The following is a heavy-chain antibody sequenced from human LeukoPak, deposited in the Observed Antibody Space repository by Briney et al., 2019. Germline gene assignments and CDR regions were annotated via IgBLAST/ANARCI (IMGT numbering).Heavy chain of an antibody. V-gene: IGHV1-69*13. D-gene: IGHD5-18*01. CDR1: GGTFSSYA. J-gene: IGHJ4*02. Sequence: ASVKVSCKASGGTFSSYAFSWVRQAPGQGLEWMGGIIPIFGTANYAQKFQGRVTITADESTSTAYMELSSLRSEDTAVYYCASRHTAMENDYWGQGTLVTVSS. CDR2: IIPIFGTA. CDR3: ASRHTAMENDY.